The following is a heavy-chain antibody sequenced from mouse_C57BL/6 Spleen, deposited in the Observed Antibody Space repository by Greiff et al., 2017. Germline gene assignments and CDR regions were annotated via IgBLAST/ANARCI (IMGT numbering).Heavy chain of an antibody. CDR3: TRGEGYCGSSFDY. CDR2: ISSGGDYT. J-gene: IGHJ2*01. D-gene: IGHD1-1*01. Sequence: EVQLVESGEGLVKPGGSLKLSCAASGFTFSSYAMSWVRQTPEKRLEWVAYISSGGDYTYYADTVKGRFTISRDNARNTLYLQMRRLKSEDTAMYYCTRGEGYCGSSFDYWGQGTTLTVSS. CDR1: GFTFSSYA. V-gene: IGHV5-9-1*02.